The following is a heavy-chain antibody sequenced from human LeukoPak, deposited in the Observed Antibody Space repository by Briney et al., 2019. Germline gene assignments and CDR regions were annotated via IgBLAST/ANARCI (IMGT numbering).Heavy chain of an antibody. D-gene: IGHD2-21*02. CDR2: ISSSSSYI. Sequence: GGSLGLSCAASGFTFSSYSMNWVRQAPGKGLEWVSSISSSSSYIYYADSVKGRFTISRDNAKNSLYLQMNSLRAEDTAVYYCARGSHIVVVTAIRFWGQGTLVTVSS. V-gene: IGHV3-21*01. J-gene: IGHJ4*02. CDR3: ARGSHIVVVTAIRF. CDR1: GFTFSSYS.